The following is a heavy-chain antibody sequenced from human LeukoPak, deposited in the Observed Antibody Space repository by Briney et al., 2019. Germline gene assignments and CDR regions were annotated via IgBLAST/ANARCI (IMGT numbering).Heavy chain of an antibody. D-gene: IGHD3-10*01. CDR3: ARSLKSRYYYGSGSSNWFDP. J-gene: IGHJ5*02. V-gene: IGHV5-51*01. CDR1: GYSFTSYW. CDR2: IYPGDSDT. Sequence: GESLEISCKGSGYSFTSYWIGWVRQMPGKGLEWMGNIYPGDSDTRYSPSFQGQVTISADKSISTAYLQWSSLKASDTAMYYCARSLKSRYYYGSGSSNWFDPWGQGTLVTVSS.